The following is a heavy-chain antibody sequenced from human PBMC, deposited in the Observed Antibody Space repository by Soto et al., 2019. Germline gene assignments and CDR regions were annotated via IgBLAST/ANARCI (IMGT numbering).Heavy chain of an antibody. J-gene: IGHJ5*02. CDR1: GGSVSSGDYY. Sequence: PSETLSLTCTVSGGSVSSGDYYWSWIRQPPGKGLECIGNIYYRGSTNYNPSLKSRATISVDTSKNQFSLKVSSVTAADTAVYYCAIILVDKPLIYLFAPWGQGTLVIVSS. CDR2: IYYRGST. V-gene: IGHV4-61*08. D-gene: IGHD2-21*01. CDR3: AIILVDKPLIYLFAP.